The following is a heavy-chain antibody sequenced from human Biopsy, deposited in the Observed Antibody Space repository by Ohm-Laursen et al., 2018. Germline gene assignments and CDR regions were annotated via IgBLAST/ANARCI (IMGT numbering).Heavy chain of an antibody. CDR3: AKGGYCSATSCNMDVDH. J-gene: IGHJ4*02. Sequence: SLRLSCAASRFTFNNYATHWVRQAPGKGLEWVSTISANGVTTFYADSVKGRFTISRDGSSDTLYLQMHSLRADDTALYYCAKGGYCSATSCNMDVDHWGQGTLVTVSS. CDR2: ISANGVTT. D-gene: IGHD2-2*02. V-gene: IGHV3-23*01. CDR1: RFTFNNYA.